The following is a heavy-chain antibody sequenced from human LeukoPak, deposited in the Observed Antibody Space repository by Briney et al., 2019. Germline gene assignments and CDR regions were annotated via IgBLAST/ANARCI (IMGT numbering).Heavy chain of an antibody. J-gene: IGHJ3*02. D-gene: IGHD3-3*01. CDR3: ARFGVVTNDAFDI. Sequence: ASVKVSCKASGYTFNGYYIHWVRQAPGQGLEWMEWINPSSGVTKYAQQFQGRVTMTWDTSVSTAYMELYRLTSDDTAMYYCARFGVVTNDAFDIWGQGTMVTISS. CDR2: INPSSGVT. CDR1: GYTFNGYY. V-gene: IGHV1-2*02.